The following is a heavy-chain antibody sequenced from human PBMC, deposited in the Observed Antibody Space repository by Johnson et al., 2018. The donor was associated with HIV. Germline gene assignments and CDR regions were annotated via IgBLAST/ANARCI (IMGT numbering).Heavy chain of an antibody. V-gene: IGHV3-30*02. J-gene: IGHJ3*01. D-gene: IGHD5-24*01. CDR3: AKGEAQEGWIQLLLYAFDF. CDR2: VHSDGNKK. Sequence: LEWVAFVHSDGNKKYYGDSVKGRFIISRDNSKNIVYLHINSLRLEDTAVYYCAKGEAQEGWIQLLLYAFDFWGHGTMVTVSS.